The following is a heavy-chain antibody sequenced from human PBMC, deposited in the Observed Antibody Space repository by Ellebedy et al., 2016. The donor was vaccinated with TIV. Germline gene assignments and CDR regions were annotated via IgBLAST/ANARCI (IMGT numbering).Heavy chain of an antibody. CDR1: GFTFSSYW. V-gene: IGHV3-74*01. CDR2: INIDGSTT. Sequence: GESLKISCAASGFTFSSYWMHWVRQAPGKGLVWVSRINIDGSTTTYADSMKGRFTISRDNSKNTLYLQMNSLRAEDTAVYYCASTSGSFRNYFDYWGQGTLVTVSS. D-gene: IGHD1-26*01. CDR3: ASTSGSFRNYFDY. J-gene: IGHJ4*02.